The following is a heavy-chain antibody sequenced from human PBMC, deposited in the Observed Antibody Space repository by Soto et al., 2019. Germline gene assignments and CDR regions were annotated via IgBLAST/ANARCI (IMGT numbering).Heavy chain of an antibody. J-gene: IGHJ6*02. CDR3: ARDQSRLGYCSGGSCYPFGRNGMDV. V-gene: IGHV4-30-2*01. Sequence: QLQLQESGSGLVKPSQTLSLTCAVSGGSISSGGYSWSWIRQPPGKGLEWIGYIYHSGSTYYNPYLKSRLTISVDRSKNQFSMKLSSVTAADTAVYYCARDQSRLGYCSGGSCYPFGRNGMDVWGQGTTVTVSS. CDR2: IYHSGST. CDR1: GGSISSGGYS. D-gene: IGHD2-15*01.